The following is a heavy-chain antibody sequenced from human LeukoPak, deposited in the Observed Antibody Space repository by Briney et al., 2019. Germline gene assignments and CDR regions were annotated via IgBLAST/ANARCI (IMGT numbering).Heavy chain of an antibody. CDR3: ARAIGSSWGKVDY. D-gene: IGHD6-13*01. V-gene: IGHV3-74*01. CDR2: IKTDGSRT. J-gene: IGHJ4*02. CDR1: GFTFSNYW. Sequence: WGSLRLSCIASGFTFSNYWMHWVRQAPGKGLGLVSRIKTDGSRTNYADSVKGRFTISRDNAKNTVYLEMNSLRSEDTAVYYCARAIGSSWGKVDYWGQGTLVTVSS.